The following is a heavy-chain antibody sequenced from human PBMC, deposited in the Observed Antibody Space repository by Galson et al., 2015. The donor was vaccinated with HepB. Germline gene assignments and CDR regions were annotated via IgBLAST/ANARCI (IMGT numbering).Heavy chain of an antibody. CDR1: GLSISASGEG. CDR3: AKLGNSFFEY. J-gene: IGHJ4*02. Sequence: PALVKPTQTLTLTCSLSGLSISASGEGVGWIRQPPGKALEWLSLIYWDDTKRYRPSLENRLTITKDTSKNQVVLTMTNMDPVDTGTYYCAKLGNSFFEYWGQGTPGRVS. D-gene: IGHD4-23*01. CDR2: IYWDDTK. V-gene: IGHV2-5*02.